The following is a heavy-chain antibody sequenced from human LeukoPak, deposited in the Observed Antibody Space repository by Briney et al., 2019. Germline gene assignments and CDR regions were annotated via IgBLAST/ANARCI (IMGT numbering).Heavy chain of an antibody. D-gene: IGHD1-26*01. CDR2: IYPADSET. CDR3: GRKISGGYYGLDY. Sequence: GESLKISCKVPGYTFANYWIGWVRQMPGKGLEWMGIIYPADSETRYSPSFQGQVTISVDKSISTAYLQWSSLKASDTAMYYCGRKISGGYYGLDYWGQGTLVTVSS. CDR1: GYTFANYW. J-gene: IGHJ4*02. V-gene: IGHV5-51*01.